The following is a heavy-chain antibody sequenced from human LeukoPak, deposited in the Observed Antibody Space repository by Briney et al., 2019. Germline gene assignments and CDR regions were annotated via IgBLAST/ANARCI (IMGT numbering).Heavy chain of an antibody. CDR2: IRARAYGGAT. Sequence: GGSLRLSCTASVFTFGIYAINWVRQAPGKGLEWVGFIRARAYGGATQYAASVKDRCTISRDDSKSIAYLQMKRLRTDDTAVYYCTRGLRPAPWDYWGQGTLVTVSS. CDR3: TRGLRPAPWDY. D-gene: IGHD2-2*01. CDR1: VFTFGIYA. V-gene: IGHV3-49*04. J-gene: IGHJ4*02.